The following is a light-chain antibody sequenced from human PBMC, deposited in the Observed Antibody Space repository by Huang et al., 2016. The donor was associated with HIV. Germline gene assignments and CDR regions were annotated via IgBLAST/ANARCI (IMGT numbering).Light chain of an antibody. CDR2: AAS. Sequence: DIQMTQSPSSLSASVGDRVTITCRASQSISTYLNWYQQKPGKAPMLLIYAASSLQSGVPSIFSCSGSGTDFSLTISGLRPEVSATYHCQQSISSLITFGQGTRLDIK. CDR3: QQSISSLIT. J-gene: IGKJ5*01. V-gene: IGKV1-39*01. CDR1: QSISTY.